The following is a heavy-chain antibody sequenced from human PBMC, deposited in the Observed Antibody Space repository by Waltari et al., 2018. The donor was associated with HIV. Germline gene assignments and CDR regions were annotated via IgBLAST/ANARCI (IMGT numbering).Heavy chain of an antibody. CDR3: ARGGYSSRSKGAFDI. Sequence: QVQLQESGPGLVKPSETLSLTCTVSGGSISSYYWSWIRQPPGKGLEWIGYIYYSGSTNYNPSRKSRVTISVDTSKNQFSLKLSSVTAADTAVYYCARGGYSSRSKGAFDIWGQGTMVTVSS. D-gene: IGHD6-13*01. CDR2: IYYSGST. J-gene: IGHJ3*02. V-gene: IGHV4-59*01. CDR1: GGSISSYY.